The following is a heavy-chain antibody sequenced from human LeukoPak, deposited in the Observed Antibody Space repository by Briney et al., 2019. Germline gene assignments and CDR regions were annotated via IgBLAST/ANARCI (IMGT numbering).Heavy chain of an antibody. CDR2: ISGSGGST. D-gene: IGHD5-18*01. CDR1: GFTFSNYA. V-gene: IGHV3-23*01. CDR3: AKRIQSAMAMGY. J-gene: IGHJ4*02. Sequence: GGSLRLSCAASGFTFSNYALSWVRQAPGKGLEWVSDISGSGGSTYYADSVKGRFTISRDNSKNTMYLQMNSLRAEDTAVYYCAKRIQSAMAMGYWGQGTLVTVSS.